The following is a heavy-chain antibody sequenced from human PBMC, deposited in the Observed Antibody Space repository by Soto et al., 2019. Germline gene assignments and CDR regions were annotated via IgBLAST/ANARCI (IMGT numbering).Heavy chain of an antibody. CDR2: IYWDDDK. J-gene: IGHJ4*02. D-gene: IGHD6-13*01. CDR1: GFSLSASGVG. V-gene: IGHV2-5*02. CDR3: AQRRAYISSTWYYFDY. Sequence: QVTLKESGPMLVKPTQTLTLTCTSSGFSLSASGVGVGWIRQPPGKALEWLALIYWDDDKLYSPSLKSRLTITKDTSKNQVVLTVTNMDPVDTATYYCAQRRAYISSTWYYFDYWGQGTLVTVSS.